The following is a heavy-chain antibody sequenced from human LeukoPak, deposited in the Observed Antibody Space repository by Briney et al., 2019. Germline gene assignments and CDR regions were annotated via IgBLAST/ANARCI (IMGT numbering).Heavy chain of an antibody. CDR1: GGSFSGYY. J-gene: IGHJ4*02. CDR2: INHSGGT. Sequence: SETLSLTCAVFGGSFSGYYWTWIRQPPEKGLEWIGEINHSGGTNYNPSLKSRVTISVDTSKNQFSLKLSSVTAADTAVYYCAREDDSSGGFDYWGQGTLVTVSS. CDR3: AREDDSSGGFDY. V-gene: IGHV4-34*01. D-gene: IGHD3-22*01.